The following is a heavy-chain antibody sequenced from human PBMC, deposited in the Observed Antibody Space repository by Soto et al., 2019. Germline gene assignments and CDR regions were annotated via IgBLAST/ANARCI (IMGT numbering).Heavy chain of an antibody. CDR1: GGTFSSYA. D-gene: IGHD5-18*01. V-gene: IGHV1-69*01. CDR2: IIPIFGTA. Sequence: QVQLVQSGAEVKKPGSSVKVSYKASGGTFSSYAISWVRQAPGQGLEWRGGIIPIFGTANYAQKFQGRVTITADESTSTAYMELSSLRSEDTAVYYCARASYGYSYGSTFDYWGQGTLVTVSS. J-gene: IGHJ4*02. CDR3: ARASYGYSYGSTFDY.